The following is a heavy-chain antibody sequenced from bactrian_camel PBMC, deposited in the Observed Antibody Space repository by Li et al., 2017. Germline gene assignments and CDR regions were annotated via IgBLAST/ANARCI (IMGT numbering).Heavy chain of an antibody. CDR2: IWTADHTT. CDR3: AADIEGAHPADLARGRWSGDKWTY. Sequence: HVQLVESGGGSVQAGGSLRLSCAASGRTYGRNCMAWFRQAPGKEREGVANIWTADHTTYYADSVKGRFATSRDTAGITLHLQMNSLKLEDTAMYYCAADIEGAHPADLARGRWSGDKWTYWGQGTQVTVS. J-gene: IGHJ4*01. V-gene: IGHV3S1*01. D-gene: IGHD1*01. CDR1: GRTYGRNC.